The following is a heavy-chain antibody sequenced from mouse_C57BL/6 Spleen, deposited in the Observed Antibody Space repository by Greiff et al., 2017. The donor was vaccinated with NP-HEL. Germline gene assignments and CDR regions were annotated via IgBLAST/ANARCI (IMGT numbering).Heavy chain of an antibody. CDR2: INPSNGGT. CDR1: GYTFTSYW. CDR3: ARGELRLEGFAY. D-gene: IGHD3-2*02. V-gene: IGHV1-53*01. J-gene: IGHJ3*01. Sequence: QVQLKESGTELVKPGASVKLSCKASGYTFTSYWMHWVKQRPGQGLEWIGNINPSNGGTNYNEKFKSKATLTVDKSSSTAYMQLSSLTSEDSAVYYCARGELRLEGFAYWGQGTLVTVSA.